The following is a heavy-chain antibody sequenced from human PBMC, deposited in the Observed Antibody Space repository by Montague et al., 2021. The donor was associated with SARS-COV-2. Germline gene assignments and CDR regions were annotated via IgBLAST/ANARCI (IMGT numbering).Heavy chain of an antibody. D-gene: IGHD3-22*01. J-gene: IGHJ3*02. Sequence: SETLSLTCTVSGGSISSYYWSWIRQPPGKGLEWIGYIYYSGSTNYNPSXXSRVTISVDTSKNQFSLKLSYVTAADTAVYYCAREVRYYYDSSGPGAFDIWGQGTMVTVSS. CDR1: GGSISSYY. V-gene: IGHV4-59*01. CDR2: IYYSGST. CDR3: AREVRYYYDSSGPGAFDI.